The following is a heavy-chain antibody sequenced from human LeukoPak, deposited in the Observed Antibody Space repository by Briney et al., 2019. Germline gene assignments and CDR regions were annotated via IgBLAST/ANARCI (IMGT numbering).Heavy chain of an antibody. D-gene: IGHD3-3*01. J-gene: IGHJ4*02. CDR3: AKETYYDFWSGYQKFDY. V-gene: IGHV3-23*01. CDR2: LSGSGGST. Sequence: QPGGSLRLSCAASGFTFSSYAMSWVRQAPGMALEGVSALSGSGGSTYYADSVKSRFTISRDHSKNTLYLQMNSLRAEDTAVYYCAKETYYDFWSGYQKFDYWGQGTLVTVSS. CDR1: GFTFSSYA.